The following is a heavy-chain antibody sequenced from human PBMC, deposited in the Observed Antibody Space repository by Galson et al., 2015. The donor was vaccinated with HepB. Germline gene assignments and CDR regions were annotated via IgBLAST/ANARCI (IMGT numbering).Heavy chain of an antibody. CDR1: GYSFTSYW. V-gene: IGHV5-51*01. Sequence: QSGAEVKKPGESLKISCKGSGYSFTSYWIGWVRQMPGKGLEWMGIIYPGDSDTRYSPSFQGQVTISADKSISTAYLQWSSLKASDTAMYYCARQTDEYSSSSYYYYYMDVWGKGTTVTVSS. CDR3: ARQTDEYSSSSYYYYYMDV. J-gene: IGHJ6*03. CDR2: IYPGDSDT. D-gene: IGHD6-6*01.